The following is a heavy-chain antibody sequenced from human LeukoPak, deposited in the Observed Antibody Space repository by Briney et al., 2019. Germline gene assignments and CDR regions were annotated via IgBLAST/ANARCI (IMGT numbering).Heavy chain of an antibody. CDR3: ARVLQQFDY. Sequence: PSETLSLTCTVSGGSISSSSYYWGWIRQPPGKGLEWIGSIYYSGSTYYNPSLKSRVTISVDTSKNQFSLKLSSVTAADTAVYYCARVLQQFDYWGQGTLVTVSS. J-gene: IGHJ4*02. D-gene: IGHD4-11*01. CDR2: IYYSGST. CDR1: GGSISSSSYY. V-gene: IGHV4-39*01.